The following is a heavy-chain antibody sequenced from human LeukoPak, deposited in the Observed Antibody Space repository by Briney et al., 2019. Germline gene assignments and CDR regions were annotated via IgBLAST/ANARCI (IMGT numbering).Heavy chain of an antibody. Sequence: SETLSLTCTVSGGSISSSSYDWGWIRQPPGKGLGWIGSIYYSGSTYYNPSLKSRVTISVDTSKNQFSLKLSSVTAADTAVYYCASEHGGIAVATIDYWGQGTQVTVSS. D-gene: IGHD6-19*01. CDR1: GGSISSSSYD. V-gene: IGHV4-39*01. CDR2: IYYSGST. CDR3: ASEHGGIAVATIDY. J-gene: IGHJ4*02.